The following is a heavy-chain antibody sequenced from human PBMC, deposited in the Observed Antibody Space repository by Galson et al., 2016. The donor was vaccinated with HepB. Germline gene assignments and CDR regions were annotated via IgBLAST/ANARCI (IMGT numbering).Heavy chain of an antibody. CDR1: GFTFDSYW. CDR2: IKEDGSQK. Sequence: SLRLSCAASGFTFDSYWMSWVRQAPGKGLEWVANIKEDGSQKSYVDSVKGRFTISRDNAKNSLYLQMNSLRAEDTAVYYCARDLPSRMQPWLQGYFGFWGQGTLVTGSS. CDR3: ARDLPSRMQPWLQGYFGF. D-gene: IGHD5-18*01. V-gene: IGHV3-7*04. J-gene: IGHJ4*02.